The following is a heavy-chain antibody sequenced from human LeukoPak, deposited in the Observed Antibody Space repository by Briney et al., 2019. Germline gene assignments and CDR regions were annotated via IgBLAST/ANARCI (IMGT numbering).Heavy chain of an antibody. CDR2: IHSGGNT. J-gene: IGHJ4*02. CDR1: GFTVSSSY. V-gene: IGHV3-53*01. Sequence: GGSLRLSCAASGFTVSSSYMSWVRQAPGKGLEWVSVIHSGGNTYYADSVKGRFTISRDNSKNTLYLQMNSLRAEDTAVYYCAKIDSLGGYYWGQGTLVTVSS. CDR3: AKIDSLGGYY. D-gene: IGHD3-16*01.